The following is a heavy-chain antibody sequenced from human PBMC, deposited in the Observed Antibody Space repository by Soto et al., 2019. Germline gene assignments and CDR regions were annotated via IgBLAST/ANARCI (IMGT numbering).Heavy chain of an antibody. CDR1: GFTFSSYA. CDR3: ARSIAARLNWFDP. J-gene: IGHJ5*02. CDR2: IYSGGST. D-gene: IGHD6-6*01. Sequence: PGGSLRLSCAASGFTFSSYAMSWVRQAPGKGLEWVSVIYSGGSTYYADSVKGRFTISRHNSKNTLYLQLNSLRAEDTAVYYCARSIAARLNWFDPWGQGTLVTVSS. V-gene: IGHV3-66*01.